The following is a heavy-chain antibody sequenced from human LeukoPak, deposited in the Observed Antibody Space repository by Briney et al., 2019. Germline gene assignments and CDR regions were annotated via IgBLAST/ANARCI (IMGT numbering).Heavy chain of an antibody. Sequence: ASVKVSCKASGGTFSSYAISWVQQAPGQGLEWMGGIIPIFGTANYAQKFQGRVTITTDESTNTAYMELSSLRSEDTAVYYCASSYSSSWFPFDYWGQGTLVTVSS. D-gene: IGHD6-13*01. CDR2: IIPIFGTA. J-gene: IGHJ4*02. CDR1: GGTFSSYA. V-gene: IGHV1-69*05. CDR3: ASSYSSSWFPFDY.